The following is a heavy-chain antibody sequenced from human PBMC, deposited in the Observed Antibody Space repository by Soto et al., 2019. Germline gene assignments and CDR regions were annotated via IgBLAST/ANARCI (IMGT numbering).Heavy chain of an antibody. J-gene: IGHJ4*02. D-gene: IGHD1-26*01. CDR3: GRDGDQWDQRYLDY. CDR2: INGNTGST. V-gene: IGHV1-18*01. Sequence: QVQLVQSGAEVKKPGASVKVSCKTPGNFCSKYGISWVRQAPGQGLEWMGWINGNTGSTNYAQKFRGRVTMTTDTSTGMVYMEVSSLTSDDTAIYYCGRDGDQWDQRYLDYWGQGTLVSV. CDR1: GNFCSKYG.